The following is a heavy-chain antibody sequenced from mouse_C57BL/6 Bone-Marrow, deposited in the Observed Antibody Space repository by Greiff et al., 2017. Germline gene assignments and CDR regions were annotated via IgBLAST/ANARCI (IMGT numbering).Heavy chain of an antibody. V-gene: IGHV1-82*01. D-gene: IGHD4-1*01. J-gene: IGHJ2*01. CDR1: GYAFSSSW. CDR3: APGTNY. CDR2: IYPGDGDT. Sequence: VKLMESGPELVKPGASVKISCKASGYAFSSSWMNWVKQRPGKGLEWIGRIYPGDGDTNYNGKFKGKATLTADKSSSTAYMQLSSLTSEDSAVYFCAPGTNYWGQGTTLTVSS.